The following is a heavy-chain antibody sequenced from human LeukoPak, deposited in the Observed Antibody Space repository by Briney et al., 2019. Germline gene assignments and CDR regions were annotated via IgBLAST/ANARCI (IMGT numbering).Heavy chain of an antibody. Sequence: SETLSLTCTVFGVSISNYYWSWIRQPAGKGLEWIGRIYTSGSTNYNPSLKSRVTMSVDMSKNQFSLKLTSVTAADTAVYYCARGVSSGYYSVYYFDSWGQGTLVTVSS. V-gene: IGHV4-4*07. CDR2: IYTSGST. J-gene: IGHJ4*02. CDR3: ARGVSSGYYSVYYFDS. CDR1: GVSISNYY. D-gene: IGHD3-22*01.